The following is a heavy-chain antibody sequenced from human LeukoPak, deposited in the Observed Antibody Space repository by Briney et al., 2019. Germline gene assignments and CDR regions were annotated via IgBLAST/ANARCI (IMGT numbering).Heavy chain of an antibody. D-gene: IGHD2-2*02. V-gene: IGHV4-59*01. J-gene: IGHJ3*02. Sequence: SETLSLTCTVSGGSISSYYWSWIRQPPGKGLEWIGYIYYSGSTNYNPSLKSRVTISVDTSKNQFSLKRSSVTAADTAVYYCAREDNYAYTIWGQGTMVTVSS. CDR3: AREDNYAYTI. CDR1: GGSISSYY. CDR2: IYYSGST.